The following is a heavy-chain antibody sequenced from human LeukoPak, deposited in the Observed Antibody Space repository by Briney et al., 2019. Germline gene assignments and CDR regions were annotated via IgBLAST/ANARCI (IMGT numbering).Heavy chain of an antibody. V-gene: IGHV4-34*01. CDR3: ARGPSYPVCSGGSCHGMDV. CDR1: GGSISGYF. J-gene: IGHJ6*02. Sequence: PSETLSLTYAAGGGSISGYFWSVIREPPGKGLEWVGEINNSGSTNYNPSLKSRVTISVDTSKSQVSLKLTSVTAADTAVYYCARGPSYPVCSGGSCHGMDVWGQRTTVTVSS. D-gene: IGHD2-15*01. CDR2: INNSGST.